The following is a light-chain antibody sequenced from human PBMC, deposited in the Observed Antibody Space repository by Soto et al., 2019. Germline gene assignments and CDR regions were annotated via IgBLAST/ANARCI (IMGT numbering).Light chain of an antibody. CDR1: QTISSF. J-gene: IGKJ1*01. V-gene: IGKV3-20*01. Sequence: ELVFTQFPCTLSLSPGDGATLSCRASQTISSFLAWYQQKPGQAPRLLIYGASSRATGIPDRFSGRGSGTDFTLTISRLESEDFAVYYCQQGDTSPGTFGQGTKVDIK. CDR3: QQGDTSPGT. CDR2: GAS.